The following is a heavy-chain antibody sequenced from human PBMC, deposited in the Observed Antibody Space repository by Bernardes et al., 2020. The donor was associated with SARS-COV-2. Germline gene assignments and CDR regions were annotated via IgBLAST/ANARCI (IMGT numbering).Heavy chain of an antibody. D-gene: IGHD3-10*01. CDR3: ATAPAMVRANWFDP. CDR2: FDPEDGET. V-gene: IGHV1-24*01. Sequence: VKVSCKVSGYTLTELSMHWVRQAPGKGLEWMGGFDPEDGETIYAQKFQGRVTMTEDTSTDTAYMELSSLRSEDTAVYYCATAPAMVRANWFDPWGQGTLVTVSS. J-gene: IGHJ5*02. CDR1: GYTLTELS.